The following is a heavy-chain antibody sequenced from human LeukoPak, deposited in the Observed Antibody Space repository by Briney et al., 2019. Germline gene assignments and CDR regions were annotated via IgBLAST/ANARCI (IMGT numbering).Heavy chain of an antibody. V-gene: IGHV4-4*09. Sequence: SETLSLTYTLSGGSISSYYWSWIRQPPGKGLEWIGDIYTSGSTNYNPSLKSRVTISVDTSKNQFSLKLSSVTAADTAVYYCARRTIVVVPAALIKHDAFDIWGQGTMVTVSS. CDR2: IYTSGST. J-gene: IGHJ3*02. CDR1: GGSISSYY. CDR3: ARRTIVVVPAALIKHDAFDI. D-gene: IGHD2-2*01.